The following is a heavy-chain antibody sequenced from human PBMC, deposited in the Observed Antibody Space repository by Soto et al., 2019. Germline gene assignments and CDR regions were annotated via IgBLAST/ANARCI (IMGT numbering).Heavy chain of an antibody. CDR2: IYYSGST. Sequence: PSETLSLTCTVSGGSISSGGYYWSWIRQHPGKGLEWMGYIYYSGSTYYNPSLKSRVTISVDTSKNQFSLKLSSVTAADTAVYYCARAKRTEPSAFDIWGQGTMVTVSS. J-gene: IGHJ3*02. CDR3: ARAKRTEPSAFDI. CDR1: GGSISSGGYY. D-gene: IGHD1-1*01. V-gene: IGHV4-31*03.